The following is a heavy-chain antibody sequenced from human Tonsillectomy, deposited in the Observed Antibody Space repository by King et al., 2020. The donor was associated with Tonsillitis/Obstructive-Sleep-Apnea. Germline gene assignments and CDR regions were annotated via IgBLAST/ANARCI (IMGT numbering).Heavy chain of an antibody. CDR2: IYYSGST. V-gene: IGHV4-39*01. CDR3: AGPSSGWYFDY. J-gene: IGHJ4*02. Sequence: QLQESGPGLVKPSETLSLTCTVSGGSISSSSYYWGWIRQPSGKGLEWIGSIYYSGSTYYNPSLKSRVTISVDTSKNQFSLKLSSVTAADTAVYYCAGPSSGWYFDYWGQGTLVTVSS. CDR1: GGSISSSSYY. D-gene: IGHD6-19*01.